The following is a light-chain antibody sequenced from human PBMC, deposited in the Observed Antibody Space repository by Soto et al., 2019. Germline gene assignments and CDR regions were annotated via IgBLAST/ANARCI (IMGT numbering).Light chain of an antibody. V-gene: IGKV3-15*01. CDR2: GAY. CDR3: KQYDNSPLT. Sequence: IVMTQSPATLSVSPGERATLSCRASQSVSSNLAWYQQKPGQAPRLLIYGAYTRATGIQARFSGSGSGTDFTLTIRRLEPEDFAVYYCKQYDNSPLTFGGGTKVDIK. CDR1: QSVSSN. J-gene: IGKJ4*01.